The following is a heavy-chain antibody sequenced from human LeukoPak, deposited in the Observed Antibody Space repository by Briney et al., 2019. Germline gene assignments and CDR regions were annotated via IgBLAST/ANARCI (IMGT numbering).Heavy chain of an antibody. CDR1: GFTFGDYA. CDR3: TRESWLRDRGGCFDY. J-gene: IGHJ4*02. Sequence: GGSLRLSCTTSGFTFGDYAMSWVRQAPGKGLEWVGFIRSKAYGGTTEYAASVKGRFTISRDDSKSIAYLQMNSLKIEDTAVYYCTRESWLRDRGGCFDYWGQGTLVTVSS. CDR2: IRSKAYGGTT. V-gene: IGHV3-49*04. D-gene: IGHD5-12*01.